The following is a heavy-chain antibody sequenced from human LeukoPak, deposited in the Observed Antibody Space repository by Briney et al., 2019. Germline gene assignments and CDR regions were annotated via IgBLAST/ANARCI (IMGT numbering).Heavy chain of an antibody. D-gene: IGHD3-22*01. CDR2: ISYDGSNK. CDR1: GFTFSSYA. CDR3: ARDSAVVVITTADY. J-gene: IGHJ4*02. Sequence: SGGSLRLSCAASGFTFSSYAMHWVRQAPGKGLEWVAVISYDGSNKYYADSVKGRFTISRDNSKNTLYLQMNSLRAEDTAVYYCARDSAVVVITTADYWGQGTLVTVSS. V-gene: IGHV3-30-3*01.